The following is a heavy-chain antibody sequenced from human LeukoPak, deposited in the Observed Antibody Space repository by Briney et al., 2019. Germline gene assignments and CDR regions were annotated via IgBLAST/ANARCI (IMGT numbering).Heavy chain of an antibody. V-gene: IGHV3-48*04. D-gene: IGHD1-26*01. J-gene: IGHJ4*02. CDR2: ISSASDII. CDR1: GFSFSTYS. Sequence: GGSLRLSCAASGFSFSTYSMHWVRQAPGKGLEWLSYISSASDIIYYADSVKGRFSISRDNAKNSLYLHMNGLRAEDTAVYYCASTSWELPDYWGQGTLVTVSS. CDR3: ASTSWELPDY.